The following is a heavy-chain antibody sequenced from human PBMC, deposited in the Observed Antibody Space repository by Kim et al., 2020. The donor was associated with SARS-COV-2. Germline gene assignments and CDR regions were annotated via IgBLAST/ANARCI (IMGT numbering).Heavy chain of an antibody. CDR2: ISANHGNT. D-gene: IGHD3-16*02. V-gene: IGHV1-18*01. CDR3: ARTYDYVLGGDRCSNDY. J-gene: IGHJ4*01. Sequence: ASVKVSCKASGYTFTSYGISWVRQAPGQGLAWMGWISANHGNTNYAQKLHGRVTMTTDTSTSTAYMELRSLRSDDTARYYCARTYDYVLGGDRCSNDYWG. CDR1: GYTFTSYG.